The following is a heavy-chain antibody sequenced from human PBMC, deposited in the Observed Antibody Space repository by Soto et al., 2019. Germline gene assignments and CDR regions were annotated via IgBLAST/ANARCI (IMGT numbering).Heavy chain of an antibody. V-gene: IGHV1-2*02. CDR2: INPNSGGT. D-gene: IGHD2-2*01. Sequence: ASVKVSCKASGYTFTGCYMHWVRQAPGQGLEWMGWINPNSGGTNYAQKFQGRVTMTRDTSISTAYMELSRLRSDDTAVYYCARDSLYCSSTSCNHWFDPWGQGTLVTVSS. CDR1: GYTFTGCY. CDR3: ARDSLYCSSTSCNHWFDP. J-gene: IGHJ5*02.